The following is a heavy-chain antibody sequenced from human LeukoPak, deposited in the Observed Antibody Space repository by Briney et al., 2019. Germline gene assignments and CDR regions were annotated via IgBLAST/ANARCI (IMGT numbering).Heavy chain of an antibody. D-gene: IGHD3-22*01. CDR3: ALTGVVVTRIDY. V-gene: IGHV6-1*01. CDR1: GDNVSSNSAA. Sequence: SQTLSLTCVISGDNVSSNSAAWNWIRQSPSRGLEWLGRTYYRSKWYNDYAVSVKSRITINPDTSKNQFSLQLNSVTPEDTAVYYCALTGVVVTRIDYWGQGTLVTVSS. CDR2: TYYRSKWYN. J-gene: IGHJ4*02.